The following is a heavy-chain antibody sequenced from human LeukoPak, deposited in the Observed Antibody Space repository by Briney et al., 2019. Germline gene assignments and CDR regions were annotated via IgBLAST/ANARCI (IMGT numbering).Heavy chain of an antibody. J-gene: IGHJ4*02. CDR3: AGVAAAVEMATGYLDY. CDR1: GGTFSSYA. CDR2: IIPIFGTA. Sequence: SVKVSCKASGGTFSSYAISWVRQAPGQGLEWMGGIIPIFGTANYAQKFQGRVTITADESTSTAYMELSSLRSEDTAVYYCAGVAAAVEMATGYLDYWGQGTLATVSS. D-gene: IGHD5-24*01. V-gene: IGHV1-69*13.